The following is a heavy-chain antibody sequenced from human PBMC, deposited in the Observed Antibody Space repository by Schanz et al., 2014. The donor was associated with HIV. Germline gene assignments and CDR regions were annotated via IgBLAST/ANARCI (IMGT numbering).Heavy chain of an antibody. V-gene: IGHV3-30*18. D-gene: IGHD1-1*01. J-gene: IGHJ4*02. CDR2: ISYDGTNE. Sequence: QAQLVESGGGVVQPGGSLRLSCAASGFSSSNSVIHWVRQAPGKGLEWVAVISYDGTNEYYADSVKGRFTISRDNSKNTLYLQMNDLRPEDTAFYYCVKDFTTWKGGFDYWGQGTLVIVSS. CDR3: VKDFTTWKGGFDY. CDR1: GFSSSNSV.